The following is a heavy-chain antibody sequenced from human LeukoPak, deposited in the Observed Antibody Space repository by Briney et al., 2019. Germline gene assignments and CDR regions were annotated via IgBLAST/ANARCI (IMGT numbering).Heavy chain of an antibody. Sequence: PSATLSLTCTVSGSSISSGSYYWSWIRQPAGEGLEWVRRIYTSGSTNYNPSLKSRVSISVDTSKNQFSLKLSSVTAADTAVYYCARFLYGGNRFDYWGQGTLVTVSS. D-gene: IGHD4-23*01. CDR3: ARFLYGGNRFDY. CDR2: IYTSGST. CDR1: GSSISSGSYY. V-gene: IGHV4-61*02. J-gene: IGHJ4*02.